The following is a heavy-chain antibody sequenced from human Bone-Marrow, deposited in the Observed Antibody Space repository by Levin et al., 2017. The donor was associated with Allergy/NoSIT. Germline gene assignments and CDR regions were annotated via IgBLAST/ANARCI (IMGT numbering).Heavy chain of an antibody. CDR2: ISYDGSNK. CDR1: GFTFSSYA. CDR3: ARVSFRRGLLWFGELAKPLGY. V-gene: IGHV3-30-3*01. Sequence: GGSLRLSCAASGFTFSSYAMHWVRQAPGKGLEWVAVISYDGSNKYYADSVKGRFTISRDNSKNTLHLQMNSLRAEDTAVYYCARVSFRRGLLWFGELAKPLGYWGQGTLVTVSS. D-gene: IGHD3-10*01. J-gene: IGHJ4*02.